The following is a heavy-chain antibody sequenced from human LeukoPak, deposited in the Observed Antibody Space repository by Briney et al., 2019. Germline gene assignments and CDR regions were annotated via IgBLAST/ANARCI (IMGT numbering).Heavy chain of an antibody. Sequence: GGSLRLSCAASGFSFSSYWMSWVRQAPGKGLEWVANIKQQGSEKHYVDSVKGRFTVSRDDARSSLYLQMISLRAEDTAVYYCATYSGPNKGDAFDIWGRGTMVTVSS. J-gene: IGHJ3*02. CDR3: ATYSGPNKGDAFDI. CDR1: GFSFSSYW. V-gene: IGHV3-7*01. D-gene: IGHD4-11*01. CDR2: IKQQGSEK.